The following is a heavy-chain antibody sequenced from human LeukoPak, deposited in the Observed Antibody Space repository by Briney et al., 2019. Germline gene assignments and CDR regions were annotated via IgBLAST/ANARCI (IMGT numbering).Heavy chain of an antibody. Sequence: ASVKVSCKASGYTFTSYYVHWVRQAPGQGLEWMGIINPSGGSTSYAQKLQGRVTMTRDTSTSTVYMELSSLRSEDTAVYYCAREVAGEYYFDYWGQGTLVTVSS. J-gene: IGHJ4*02. CDR3: AREVAGEYYFDY. V-gene: IGHV1-46*01. CDR2: INPSGGST. D-gene: IGHD6-19*01. CDR1: GYTFTSYY.